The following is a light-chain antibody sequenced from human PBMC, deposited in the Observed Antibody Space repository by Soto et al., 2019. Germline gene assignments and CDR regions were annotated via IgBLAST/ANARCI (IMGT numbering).Light chain of an antibody. CDR2: DAS. CDR1: QSISSW. V-gene: IGKV1-5*01. J-gene: IGKJ1*01. Sequence: DIQMTQSASTLSASVGDRVTITCRASQSISSWLAWYQQKPGKAPKLLIYDASSLESGVPSRFSGSGSGTEFTLTISGLQPDDFATYYCQKYNSYSETFGQGTKVELK. CDR3: QKYNSYSET.